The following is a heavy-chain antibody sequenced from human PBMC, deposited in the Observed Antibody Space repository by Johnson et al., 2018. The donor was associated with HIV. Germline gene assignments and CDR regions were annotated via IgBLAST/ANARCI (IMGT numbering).Heavy chain of an antibody. Sequence: VQLVESGGGVVQPGRSLRLSCAASGFTFSSYDMHWVRQATGKGLEWVSAIGTAGDTYYPGSVKGRFTISRDNSKNTLYLQMNSLRAEDTAVYYCAKDPMVATPANAFDIWGQGTMVTVSS. J-gene: IGHJ3*02. V-gene: IGHV3-13*01. CDR2: IGTAGDT. CDR3: AKDPMVATPANAFDI. CDR1: GFTFSSYD. D-gene: IGHD5-12*01.